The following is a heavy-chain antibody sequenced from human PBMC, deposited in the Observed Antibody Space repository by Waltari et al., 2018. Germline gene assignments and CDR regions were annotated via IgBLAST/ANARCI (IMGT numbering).Heavy chain of an antibody. CDR2: IYSGVST. V-gene: IGHV3-53*01. Sequence: EVQLVESGGGLVQPGGSLRLSCAASGFSVSGVYMTWVRQAPGKGLQCVSIIYSGVSTYYADSVKGRFTISRDNSKNTVFLQMNSLRVDDTAVYYCARPVGNETWGQGTLVTVSS. J-gene: IGHJ5*02. D-gene: IGHD1-26*01. CDR3: ARPVGNET. CDR1: GFSVSGVY.